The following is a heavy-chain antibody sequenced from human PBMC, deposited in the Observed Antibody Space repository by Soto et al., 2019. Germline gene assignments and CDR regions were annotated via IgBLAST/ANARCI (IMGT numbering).Heavy chain of an antibody. CDR3: ARVNYRPPYYYYYGMDV. D-gene: IGHD1-7*01. V-gene: IGHV1-18*01. J-gene: IGHJ6*02. Sequence: QVQLVQSGAEVKKPGASVKVSCKASGYTFTSYGISWVRQAPGQGLEWMGWISAYNGNTNYAQKPQGRVTMTTYTATSTAYIALRSLRSDDTAMYSCARVNYRPPYYYYYGMDVWGQGTTVTVSS. CDR1: GYTFTSYG. CDR2: ISAYNGNT.